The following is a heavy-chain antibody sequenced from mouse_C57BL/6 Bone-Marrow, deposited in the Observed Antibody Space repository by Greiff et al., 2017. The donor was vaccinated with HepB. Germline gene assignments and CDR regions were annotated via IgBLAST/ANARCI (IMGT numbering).Heavy chain of an antibody. D-gene: IGHD1-1*01. J-gene: IGHJ4*01. CDR2: IWRGGST. Sequence: QVQLQQSGPGLVQPSQSLSITCTVSGFSLTSYGVHWVRQSPGKGLEWLGVIWRGGSTDNNAAFMSRLSITKDNSKSQVFFKMNSLQADDTAIYYCAKEELLRSYYYAMDYWGRGTSVTVSS. CDR1: GFSLTSYG. CDR3: AKEELLRSYYYAMDY. V-gene: IGHV2-5*01.